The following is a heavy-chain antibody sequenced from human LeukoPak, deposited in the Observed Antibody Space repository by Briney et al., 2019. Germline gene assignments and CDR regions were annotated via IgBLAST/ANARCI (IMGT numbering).Heavy chain of an antibody. J-gene: IGHJ4*02. CDR3: ARGSAEYSSVQTLYY. V-gene: IGHV1-18*01. CDR1: GYTFTSYG. CDR2: ISAYNGNT. D-gene: IGHD6-19*01. Sequence: ASVKVSCKASGYTFTSYGISWVRQAPGQGLEWMGWISAYNGNTNYAQKLQGRVTMTTDTSTSTAYMELRSLRSDDTAVYYCARGSAEYSSVQTLYYWGQGTLVTVSS.